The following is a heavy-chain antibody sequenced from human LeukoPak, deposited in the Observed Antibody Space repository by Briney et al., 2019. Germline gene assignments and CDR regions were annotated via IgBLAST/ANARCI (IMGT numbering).Heavy chain of an antibody. CDR3: ARGVPPYYDILTGYYGGYYYYYMDV. CDR2: MNPNSGNT. V-gene: IGHV1-8*03. Sequence: ASVKVSCTASGYTFTSYDINWVRQATGQGLEWMGWMNPNSGNTGYAQKFQGRVTITRNTSISTAYMELSSLRSEDTAVYYCARGVPPYYDILTGYYGGYYYYYMDVWGKGTTVTVSS. D-gene: IGHD3-9*01. CDR1: GYTFTSYD. J-gene: IGHJ6*03.